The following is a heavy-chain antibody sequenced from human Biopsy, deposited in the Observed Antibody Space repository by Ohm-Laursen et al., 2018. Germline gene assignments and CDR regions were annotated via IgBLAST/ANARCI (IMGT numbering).Heavy chain of an antibody. V-gene: IGHV2-70*16. CDR1: GFSLNTRGMS. J-gene: IGHJ6*02. Sequence: TQTLTLTCTLSGFSLNTRGMSVTWIRQPPGKALEWLARIDWDDAKFYNGSLKTRLTISKDTSENHVVLTLSDVDPVDTATYYCARIPILVVPAAIVYRHRRHLQGLDVWGQGTTVIVSS. CDR3: ARIPILVVPAAIVYRHRRHLQGLDV. CDR2: IDWDDAK. D-gene: IGHD2-2*02.